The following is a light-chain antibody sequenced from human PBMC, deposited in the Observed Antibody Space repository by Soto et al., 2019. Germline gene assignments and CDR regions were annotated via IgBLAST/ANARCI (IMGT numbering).Light chain of an antibody. V-gene: IGLV1-47*02. CDR1: SSNIGSNY. CDR3: AAWDDSLSGVI. CDR2: TNV. Sequence: QPVLTQPPSASGTPGQRVTISCSGSSSNIGSNYVYWYQQFPGTAPKLLIYTNVDRPSGVPDRFSGSKSGTSASLAISGLRSEDEAYYYCAAWDDSLSGVIFGGGTKLTVL. J-gene: IGLJ2*01.